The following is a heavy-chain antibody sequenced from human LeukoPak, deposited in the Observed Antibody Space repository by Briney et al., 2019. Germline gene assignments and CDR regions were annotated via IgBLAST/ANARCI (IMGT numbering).Heavy chain of an antibody. Sequence: ASVKVSCKDSGNIFNTCGFSWVRQAPGQGLEWMVIINPSGGSTSYAQKFQGRVTMTSDTSTSTVYMELSSLRSEDTAVYYCARGTSGYSKTFDYWGQGTLVTVSS. J-gene: IGHJ4*02. D-gene: IGHD3-3*01. CDR3: ARGTSGYSKTFDY. V-gene: IGHV1-46*02. CDR1: GNIFNTCG. CDR2: INPSGGST.